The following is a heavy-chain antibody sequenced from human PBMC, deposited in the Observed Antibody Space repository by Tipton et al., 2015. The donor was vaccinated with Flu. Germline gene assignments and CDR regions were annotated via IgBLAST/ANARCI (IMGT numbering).Heavy chain of an antibody. Sequence: QLVQSGGGLIQPGGSLRLSCAASGFTVSSNYMSWVRQAPGKGLEWVSVIYSGGSTYYTDSVKGRFTISRDNSKNTLYLQMNSLRAEDTAVYYCARDNYSSSSPYFDYWGQGTLVTVSS. CDR2: IYSGGST. D-gene: IGHD6-6*01. V-gene: IGHV3-53*01. CDR3: ARDNYSSSSPYFDY. J-gene: IGHJ4*02. CDR1: GFTVSSNY.